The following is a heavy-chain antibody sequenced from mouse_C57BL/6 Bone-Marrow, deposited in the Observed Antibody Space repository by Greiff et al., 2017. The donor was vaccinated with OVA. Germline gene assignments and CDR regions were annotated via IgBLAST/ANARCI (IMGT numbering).Heavy chain of an antibody. CDR1: GFTFSSYG. CDR2: ISSGGSYT. Sequence: EVQGVESGGDLVKPGGSLKLSCAASGFTFSSYGMSWVRQTPDKRLEWVATISSGGSYTYYPDSVKGLFTISRDNAKNTLYLQMSSLKSEDTAMYYCARDYGSSYDYAMDYWGQGTSVTVSS. V-gene: IGHV5-6*01. J-gene: IGHJ4*01. D-gene: IGHD1-1*01. CDR3: ARDYGSSYDYAMDY.